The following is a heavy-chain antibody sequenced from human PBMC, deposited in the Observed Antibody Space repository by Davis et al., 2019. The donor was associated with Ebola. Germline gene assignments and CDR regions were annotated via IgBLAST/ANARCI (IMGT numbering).Heavy chain of an antibody. J-gene: IGHJ4*02. V-gene: IGHV3-23*01. CDR3: ERTSNRDGYNSIDY. Sequence: GGSLRLSCAASGFTFSKYAMNWVRQAPGKGLEWVSGISGSGSNTYYADSVKGRFTISRDNSKNTLYLQMNSLRAEDTAVYYCERTSNRDGYNSIDYWGQGTLVTVSS. D-gene: IGHD5-24*01. CDR2: ISGSGSNT. CDR1: GFTFSKYA.